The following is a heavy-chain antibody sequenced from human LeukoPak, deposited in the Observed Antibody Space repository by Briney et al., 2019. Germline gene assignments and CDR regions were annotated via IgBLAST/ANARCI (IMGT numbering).Heavy chain of an antibody. Sequence: SVKVSCKASGGTFSSYAMSWVRQAPGQGLEWMGRIIPIFGTANYAQKFQGRVTITTDESTSTAYMELSSLRSEDTAVYYCARGQTFDYYDSSGYYYWGQGTLVTVSS. CDR2: IIPIFGTA. V-gene: IGHV1-69*05. D-gene: IGHD3-22*01. CDR1: GGTFSSYA. CDR3: ARGQTFDYYDSSGYYY. J-gene: IGHJ4*02.